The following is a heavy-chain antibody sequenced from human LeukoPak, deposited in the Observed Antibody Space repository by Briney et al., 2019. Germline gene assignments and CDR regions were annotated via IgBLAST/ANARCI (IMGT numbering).Heavy chain of an antibody. Sequence: ASVKVSCKASGYTFTSYGISWVRQAPGRGLEWMGWISAYNGNTNYAQKLQGRVTMTTDTSTSTAYMELRSLRSDDTAVYYCARIRQLVLGYYYYYYMDVWGKGTTVTISS. CDR3: ARIRQLVLGYYYYYYMDV. CDR2: ISAYNGNT. CDR1: GYTFTSYG. J-gene: IGHJ6*03. V-gene: IGHV1-18*01. D-gene: IGHD6-13*01.